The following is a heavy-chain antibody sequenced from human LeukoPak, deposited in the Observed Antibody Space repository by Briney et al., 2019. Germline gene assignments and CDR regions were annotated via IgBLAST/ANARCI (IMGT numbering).Heavy chain of an antibody. CDR3: ARGPSRELHLLYYFDY. CDR1: GYTFTSYD. Sequence: ASVKVSCKASGYTFTSYDINWVRQATGQGLEWMGWMNPNSGNTGYAQKFQGRVTMTRNTSISTAYMELSSLRSEDTAMYYCARGPSRELHLLYYFDYWGQGTLVTVSS. CDR2: MNPNSGNT. V-gene: IGHV1-8*01. D-gene: IGHD1-26*01. J-gene: IGHJ4*02.